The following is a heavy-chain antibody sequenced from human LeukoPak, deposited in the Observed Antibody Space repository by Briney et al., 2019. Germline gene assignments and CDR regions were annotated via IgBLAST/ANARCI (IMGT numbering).Heavy chain of an antibody. J-gene: IGHJ4*02. CDR3: TRKFPMQPMDY. V-gene: IGHV3-49*03. D-gene: IGHD6-13*01. Sequence: GGSLRLSCIVSGFTFGDYAMSWFRQAPGKGLEWVVFIRSKAYGGTTEYAASVKGRFSISRDDSKSIAYLQMNSLKTEDTAMYYCTRKFPMQPMDYWGQGTLVTVSS. CDR1: GFTFGDYA. CDR2: IRSKAYGGTT.